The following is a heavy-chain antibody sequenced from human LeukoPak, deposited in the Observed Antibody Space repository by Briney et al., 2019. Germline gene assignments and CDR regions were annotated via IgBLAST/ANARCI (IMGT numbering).Heavy chain of an antibody. CDR3: ARGVNDILTGYPLDY. Sequence: GGSLRLSCAASGFTFRNYVIHWVRQAPGKGLEWVAVISYDGSNKYYADSVKGRFTISRDNSKDTLYLQMNSLRAEDTAVYYCARGVNDILTGYPLDYWGQGTLVTVSS. D-gene: IGHD3-9*01. CDR1: GFTFRNYV. J-gene: IGHJ4*02. CDR2: ISYDGSNK. V-gene: IGHV3-30*04.